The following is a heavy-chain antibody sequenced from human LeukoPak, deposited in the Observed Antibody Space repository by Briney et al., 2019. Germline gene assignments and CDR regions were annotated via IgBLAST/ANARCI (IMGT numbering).Heavy chain of an antibody. CDR3: ARGQRGFLDSSRPPYYYCYMDI. CDR1: GGSFSGYY. J-gene: IGHJ6*03. CDR2: INHSGST. Sequence: SETLSLTCAVYGGSFSGYYWSWIRQPPGKGLKWIGEINHSGSTNYNPSLKSRVTISVDTSKNQFSLKLSSVTAADTAVYYCARGQRGFLDSSRPPYYYCYMDIWRKETTVTVSS. V-gene: IGHV4-34*01. D-gene: IGHD3/OR15-3a*01.